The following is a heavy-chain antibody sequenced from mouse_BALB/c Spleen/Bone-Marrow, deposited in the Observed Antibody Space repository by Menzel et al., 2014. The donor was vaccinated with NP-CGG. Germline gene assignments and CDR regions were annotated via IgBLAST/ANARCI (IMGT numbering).Heavy chain of an antibody. V-gene: IGHV1-14*01. CDR2: INPYNDGT. CDR3: ARGGYGNVYYAMDY. CDR1: GYTFTSYV. D-gene: IGHD2-10*02. J-gene: IGHJ4*01. Sequence: VQLKQSGPELVKPGASVKMSCKASGYTFTSYVMHWVKQKPGQGLEWIGYINPYNDGTKYNEKFKGKATLTSDKSSSTAYMELSSLTSEVSAVYYCARGGYGNVYYAMDYWGQGTSVTVSS.